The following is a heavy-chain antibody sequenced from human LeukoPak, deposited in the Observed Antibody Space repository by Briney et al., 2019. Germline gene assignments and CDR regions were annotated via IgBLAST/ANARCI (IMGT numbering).Heavy chain of an antibody. CDR2: ISSSSSTI. CDR3: ARGTRTAPLAFDI. J-gene: IGHJ3*02. V-gene: IGHV3-48*01. CDR1: GFTFSSYS. Sequence: GGSLRLSCAASGFTFSSYSMNWVRQAPGKGLEWVSYISSSSSTIYYADSVKGRFTISRDNAKNSLYLQMNSLRAEDTAVYYCARGTRTAPLAFDIWGQGTVVTVSS. D-gene: IGHD4-17*01.